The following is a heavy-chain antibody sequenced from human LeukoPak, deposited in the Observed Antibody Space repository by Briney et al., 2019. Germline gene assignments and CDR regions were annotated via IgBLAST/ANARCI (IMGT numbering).Heavy chain of an antibody. V-gene: IGHV4-39*07. J-gene: IGHJ3*02. CDR3: ARSRGSAWYGTGHAFDI. CDR1: GGSISSSSYY. CDR2: IYYSGST. Sequence: SETLSLTCTVSGGSISSSSYYWGWIRQPPGKGLEWIGSIYYSGSTYYNPSLKSRVTISVDTSKNQFSLKLSSVTAADTAVYYCARSRGSAWYGTGHAFDIWGQGTMVTVSS. D-gene: IGHD6-19*01.